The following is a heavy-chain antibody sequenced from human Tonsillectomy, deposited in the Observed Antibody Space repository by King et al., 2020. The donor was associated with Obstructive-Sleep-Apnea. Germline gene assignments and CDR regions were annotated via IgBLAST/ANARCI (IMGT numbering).Heavy chain of an antibody. CDR2: IYYTGST. CDR3: ARHSGAYYDILTLKTDGMDV. CDR1: GGSISSYY. Sequence: VQLVESGPGLVKPSETLSLTCTVSGGSISSYYWSWIRQPPGKGLEWFGYIYYTGSTNYNPSLKSLVTISLDMSKNQFSLKLSSVTAADTAVYYCARHSGAYYDILTLKTDGMDVWGQGTTVTVSS. D-gene: IGHD3-9*01. J-gene: IGHJ6*02. V-gene: IGHV4-59*08.